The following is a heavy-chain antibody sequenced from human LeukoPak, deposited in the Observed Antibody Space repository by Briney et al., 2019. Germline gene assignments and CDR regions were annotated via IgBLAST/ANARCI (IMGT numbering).Heavy chain of an antibody. V-gene: IGHV3-23*01. J-gene: IGHJ3*02. CDR3: AREKKRWYAFDI. D-gene: IGHD2-15*01. CDR1: GLTFSSYA. CDR2: ISGSGGST. Sequence: GGSLRLSCAASGLTFSSYAMSWVRQAPGKGLEWVSAISGSGGSTYYADSVKGRFTISRDNSKNTLYLQMNSLRAEDTAVYYCAREKKRWYAFDIWGQGTMVTVSS.